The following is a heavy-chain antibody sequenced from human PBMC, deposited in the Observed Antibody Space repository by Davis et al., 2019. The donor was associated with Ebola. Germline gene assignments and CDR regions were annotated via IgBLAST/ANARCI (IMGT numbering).Heavy chain of an antibody. CDR1: GGSISSDYY. Sequence: GSLRLSCTVSGGSISSDYYWGWIRQPPGKRLEWIANIYHSGTTYYNPSLKSRVTMSADTSKNQVSLKLSSVTAADTAVYYCVRSVTMIRGVIPWFDPWGQGTLVAVSS. CDR3: VRSVTMIRGVIPWFDP. CDR2: IYHSGTT. J-gene: IGHJ5*01. V-gene: IGHV4-38-2*02. D-gene: IGHD3-10*01.